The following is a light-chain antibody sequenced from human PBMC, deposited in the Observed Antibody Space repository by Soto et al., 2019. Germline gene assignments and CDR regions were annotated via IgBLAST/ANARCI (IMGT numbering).Light chain of an antibody. CDR1: SSDIGGYGY. J-gene: IGLJ2*01. CDR2: EVR. Sequence: QTVLTQPASVSGSLGQSITLSCTGTSSDIGGYGYVSWYQQSPGKAPKLIIFEVRDRPLGVSDRFSGSKSGNTASLTISGLQAEDEATYYCSSYRATGSLLIFGGGTKVTVL. V-gene: IGLV2-14*01. CDR3: SSYRATGSLLI.